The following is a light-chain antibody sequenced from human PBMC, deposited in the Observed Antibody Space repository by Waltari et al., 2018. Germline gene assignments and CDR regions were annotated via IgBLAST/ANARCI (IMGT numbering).Light chain of an antibody. J-gene: IGKJ2*01. CDR3: QQYNNWLYT. V-gene: IGKV3-15*01. Sequence: EIVMTQSPATLSVSPGERVTLSCRASQSVSSSLAWYQQTPGQAPSLLIYGAATRANGIPAWLSGRGSGTEFTLTISSLQSEDISIYYCQQYNNWLYTFGQGTKLEIE. CDR2: GAA. CDR1: QSVSSS.